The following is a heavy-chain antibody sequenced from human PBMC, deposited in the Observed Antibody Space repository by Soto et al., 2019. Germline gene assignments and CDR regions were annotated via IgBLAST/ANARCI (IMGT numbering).Heavy chain of an antibody. Sequence: QVQLVESGGGVVQPGRSLRLSCAASGFTFSSYAMHWVRQAPGKGLEWVAVISYDGSNKYYADSVKGRFTISRDNSKNTLYLQMNSLRAEDTAVYYCARDLSIAAAGTSGASDIWGQGTMVTVSS. V-gene: IGHV3-30-3*01. CDR2: ISYDGSNK. CDR1: GFTFSSYA. J-gene: IGHJ3*02. CDR3: ARDLSIAAAGTSGASDI. D-gene: IGHD6-13*01.